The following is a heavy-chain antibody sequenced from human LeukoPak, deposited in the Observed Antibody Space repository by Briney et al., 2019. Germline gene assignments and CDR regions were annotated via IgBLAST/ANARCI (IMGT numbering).Heavy chain of an antibody. CDR1: EFTFSTYG. CDR2: ISYDGSYK. J-gene: IGHJ4*02. CDR3: AKDRYSGLNTIDY. Sequence: GGSLGLSCAASEFTFSTYGMHWVRQAPGKGLEWVAVISYDGSYKFYADSVKGRFTISRDNSESTLYLQMNSLRAEDTAVYYCAKDRYSGLNTIDYWGQGTLVTVSS. D-gene: IGHD6-13*01. V-gene: IGHV3-30*18.